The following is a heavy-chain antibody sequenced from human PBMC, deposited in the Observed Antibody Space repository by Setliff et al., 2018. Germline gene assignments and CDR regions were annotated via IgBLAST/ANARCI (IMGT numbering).Heavy chain of an antibody. Sequence: SSETLSLTCAVSGYSISSGYYWGWIRQPPGKGLEWIGEINHSGSTNYNPSLKSRVTISVDTSKNQFSLKLSSVTAADTAVYYCARRYNFWSGYLDYWGQGTLGTVSS. D-gene: IGHD3-3*01. V-gene: IGHV4-38-2*01. J-gene: IGHJ4*02. CDR1: GYSISSGYY. CDR2: INHSGST. CDR3: ARRYNFWSGYLDY.